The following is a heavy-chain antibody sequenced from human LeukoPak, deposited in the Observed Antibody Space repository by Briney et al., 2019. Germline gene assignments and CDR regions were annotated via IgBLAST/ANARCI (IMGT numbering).Heavy chain of an antibody. CDR1: GGSISSYY. V-gene: IGHV4-59*08. D-gene: IGHD3-22*01. Sequence: SETLSLTCTVSGGSISSYYWSWIRLPPGKGLEWMGYIYYSGRTNYNPSLKSRVTISVDTSKKQFSLRLSSVTAADTAVYYWARRGGDSSGNFDYWGQGTLVTVSS. J-gene: IGHJ4*02. CDR3: ARRGGDSSGNFDY. CDR2: IYYSGRT.